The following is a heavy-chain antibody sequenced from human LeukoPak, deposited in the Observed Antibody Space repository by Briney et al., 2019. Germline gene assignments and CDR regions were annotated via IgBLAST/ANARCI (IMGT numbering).Heavy chain of an antibody. Sequence: GESLKISCKGSGYSFTTYWIAWVRQMPGKGLEWMGIIYPRDSNIRYSPPFQGQIIISADKSISTAYLQWNNLKASDTAMYYCARGGSGYDSNFDYWGQGTLVTVSS. J-gene: IGHJ4*02. CDR1: GYSFTTYW. V-gene: IGHV5-51*01. D-gene: IGHD5-12*01. CDR3: ARGGSGYDSNFDY. CDR2: IYPRDSNI.